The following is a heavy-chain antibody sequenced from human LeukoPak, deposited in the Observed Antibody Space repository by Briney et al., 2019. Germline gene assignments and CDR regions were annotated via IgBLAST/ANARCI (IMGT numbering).Heavy chain of an antibody. V-gene: IGHV4-31*03. D-gene: IGHD3-22*01. CDR1: GGSISSGVYY. CDR3: AKTVGYDSSGYYNNWFDP. CDR2: IYYSGST. J-gene: IGHJ5*02. Sequence: SETLSLTCTVSGGSISSGVYYWSWIRQHPGKGLEWIGYIYYSGSTYYNPSLKSRVTISVDTSKNQFSLKLSSVTAADTAVCYCAKTVGYDSSGYYNNWFDPWGQGTLVTVSS.